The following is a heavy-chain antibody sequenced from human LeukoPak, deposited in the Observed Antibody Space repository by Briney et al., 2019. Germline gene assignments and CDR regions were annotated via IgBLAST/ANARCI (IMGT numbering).Heavy chain of an antibody. CDR2: ISGSGGST. J-gene: IGHJ6*03. D-gene: IGHD2-2*01. V-gene: IGHV3-23*01. Sequence: GGSLRLSCAASGFTFSSYAMSWVRQAPGKGLEWVSAISGSGGSTYYADSVKGRFTISRDNSKNTLYLQMNSLRAEDTAVYYCAKPGSSDIVVVPAAIPYYYYYYYMDVWGKGTTVTVSS. CDR1: GFTFSSYA. CDR3: AKPGSSDIVVVPAAIPYYYYYYYMDV.